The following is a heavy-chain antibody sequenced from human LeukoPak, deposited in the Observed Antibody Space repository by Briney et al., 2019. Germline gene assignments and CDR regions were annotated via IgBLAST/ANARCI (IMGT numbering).Heavy chain of an antibody. D-gene: IGHD6-13*01. J-gene: IGHJ4*02. CDR3: ARSEQQRVFDY. CDR1: GGSISSSNW. CDR2: IYHSGST. V-gene: IGHV4-4*02. Sequence: SGTQSLTCAVSGGSISSSNWWSWVRQPPGKGLEWIGEIYHSGSTNYNPSLKSRVTISVDTSKNQFSLKLSSVTAADTAVYYCARSEQQRVFDYWGQGTLVTVSS.